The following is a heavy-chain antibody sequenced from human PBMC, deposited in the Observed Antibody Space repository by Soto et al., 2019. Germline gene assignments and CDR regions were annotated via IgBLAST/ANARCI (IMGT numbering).Heavy chain of an antibody. CDR3: ARTRWTLAVTTGNWFDP. Sequence: GSSVKVSCKASGSTFSSYAISWVRQAPGQGLEWMGGIIPIFGTANYAQKFQGRVTITADKSTSTAYMELSSLRSEDTAVYDCARTRWTLAVTTGNWFDPWGQGTLVIVSS. CDR2: IIPIFGTA. V-gene: IGHV1-69*06. CDR1: GSTFSSYA. D-gene: IGHD4-17*01. J-gene: IGHJ5*02.